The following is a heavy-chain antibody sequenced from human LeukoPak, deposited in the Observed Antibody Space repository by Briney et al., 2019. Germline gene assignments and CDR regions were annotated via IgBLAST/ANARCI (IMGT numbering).Heavy chain of an antibody. V-gene: IGHV5-51*01. Sequence: GESLKISCKGSGYSFTSYWIGWVRQMPGKGLEWMGIIYPGDSDTRYSPSFQGQVTISADKSISTAYLQWSSLKASDTAMYYCPGSIVVVPAAILGAFDIWGQGTMVTVSS. CDR2: IYPGDSDT. CDR1: GYSFTSYW. J-gene: IGHJ3*02. D-gene: IGHD2-2*02. CDR3: PGSIVVVPAAILGAFDI.